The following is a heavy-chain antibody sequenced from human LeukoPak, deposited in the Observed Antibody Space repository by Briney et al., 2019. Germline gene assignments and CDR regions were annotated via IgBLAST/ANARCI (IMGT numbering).Heavy chain of an antibody. V-gene: IGHV1-69*06. CDR1: GGTFSSYA. CDR2: IIPIFGTA. D-gene: IGHD6-25*01. CDR3: ARDFIAADDAFDI. J-gene: IGHJ3*02. Sequence: SVKVSCKASGGTFSSYAISGVRQAPGQGLEWMGGIIPIFGTANYAQKFQGRVTITADKSTSTAYMELSSLRSEDTAVYYCARDFIAADDAFDIWGQGTMVTVSS.